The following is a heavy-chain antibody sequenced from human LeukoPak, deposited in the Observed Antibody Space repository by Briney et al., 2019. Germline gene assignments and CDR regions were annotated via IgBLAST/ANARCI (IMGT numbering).Heavy chain of an antibody. CDR1: GGSISSYY. D-gene: IGHD3-3*01. J-gene: IGHJ6*03. Sequence: SETLSLTCTVSGGSISSYYWSWIRQPPGKGLEWIGYIYYNGSTNYNPSLKSRVTISVDTSKNQFSLKLSSVTAADTAVYYCARGPFGVSYYYYYYMDVWGKGTTVTVSS. CDR3: ARGPFGVSYYYYYYMDV. CDR2: IYYNGST. V-gene: IGHV4-59*08.